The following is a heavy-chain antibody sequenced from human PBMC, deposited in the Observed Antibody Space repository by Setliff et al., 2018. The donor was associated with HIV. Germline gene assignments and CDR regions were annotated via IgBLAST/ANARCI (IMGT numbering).Heavy chain of an antibody. D-gene: IGHD2-2*01. CDR2: INPSGGTT. J-gene: IGHJ2*01. V-gene: IGHV1-46*01. CDR1: GYTFTRYY. Sequence: ASVKVSCKASGYTFTRYYMHWVRQAPGQGLEWMGIINPSGGTTSYAQHFQDRVTMTRDTSTSTDYIELSSLKSDDTAVYYCARVSSSRTGGYFDLWGRGTLVTVSS. CDR3: ARVSSSRTGGYFDL.